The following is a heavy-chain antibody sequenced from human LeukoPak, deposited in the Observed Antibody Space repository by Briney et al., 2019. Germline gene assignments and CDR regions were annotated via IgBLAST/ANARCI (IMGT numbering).Heavy chain of an antibody. V-gene: IGHV4-39*01. J-gene: IGHJ4*02. CDR1: GGSISSSSYY. CDR3: ARQAAYYDCSGYYGY. Sequence: KPSETLSLTCTVSGGSISSSSYYWGWLRQHPGKGLEWYGSIYYSGSNYYNPSLNSRVTISVDTSKNQFSLKLSSVTAADTAVYYCARQAAYYDCSGYYGYWGQGTLVTVSS. CDR2: IYYSGSN. D-gene: IGHD3-22*01.